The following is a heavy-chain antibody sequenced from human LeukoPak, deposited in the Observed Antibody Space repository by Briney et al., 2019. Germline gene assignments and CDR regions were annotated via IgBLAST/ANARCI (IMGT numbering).Heavy chain of an antibody. CDR2: TYYRSKWYN. CDR3: ARDLYSSGWYRFDY. Sequence: SQTLSLTCAISGDSVSSNSAAWNWIRQSPSRGLEWLERTYYRSKWYNDYAVSVKSRITINAGTSKNQFSLQLNSVTPEDTAVYYCARDLYSSGWYRFDYWGQGTLVTVSS. J-gene: IGHJ4*02. V-gene: IGHV6-1*01. D-gene: IGHD6-19*01. CDR1: GDSVSSNSAA.